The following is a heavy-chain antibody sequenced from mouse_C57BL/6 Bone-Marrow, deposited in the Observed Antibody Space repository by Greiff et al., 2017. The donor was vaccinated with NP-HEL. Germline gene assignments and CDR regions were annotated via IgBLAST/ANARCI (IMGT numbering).Heavy chain of an antibody. D-gene: IGHD1-1*01. CDR3: ARSGTTIPHWYFDV. CDR1: GYTFTSYW. CDR2: IDPTSGGT. V-gene: IGHV1-72*01. Sequence: QVQLQQPGAELVKPGASVKLSCKASGYTFTSYWMHWVKQRPGRGLEWIGRIDPTSGGTKYNEKFKSKATLTVDKPSSTAYMQLSSLTSEDSAVYYCARSGTTIPHWYFDVWGTGTTVTVSS. J-gene: IGHJ1*03.